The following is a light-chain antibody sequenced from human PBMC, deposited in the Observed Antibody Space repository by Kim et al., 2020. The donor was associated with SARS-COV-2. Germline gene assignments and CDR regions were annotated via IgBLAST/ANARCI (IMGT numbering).Light chain of an antibody. J-gene: IGKJ2*01. CDR3: QHYGSSLYT. CDR2: GAS. CDR1: QGVSSNY. Sequence: LCPGGRPTLSGRASQGVSSNYLAWYQQKPGQAPRRLIYGASSRATGIPDRFSGSGSGTDFTLTISRLEPEDCAVYYCQHYGSSLYTCGQGTKLEI. V-gene: IGKV3-20*01.